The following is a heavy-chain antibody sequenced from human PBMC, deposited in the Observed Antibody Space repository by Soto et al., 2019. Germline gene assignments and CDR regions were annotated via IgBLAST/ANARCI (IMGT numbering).Heavy chain of an antibody. V-gene: IGHV5-10-1*01. CDR1: GYSFTSYW. CDR2: IDPSDSYT. D-gene: IGHD1-7*01. J-gene: IGHJ6*02. CDR3: ARPGSITGTTWYYYGMDV. Sequence: PGESLKISCKGSGYSFTSYWLSWVRQMPGKGLEWMGRIDPSDSYTNYSPSFQGHVTISADKSISTAYLQWSSLKASDTAMYYCARPGSITGTTWYYYGMDVWGQGTTVTVSS.